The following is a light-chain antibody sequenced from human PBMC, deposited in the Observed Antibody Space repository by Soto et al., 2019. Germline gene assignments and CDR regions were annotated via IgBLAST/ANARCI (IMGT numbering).Light chain of an antibody. CDR2: SNN. J-gene: IGLJ2*01. Sequence: QSVLTQPPSASGTPGQRVTISCSGSSSNIGSNPVSWYQQVPGTAPKLLIYSNNQRPSGVPDRFSGSKSGTSASLAISGLQSEDEADYYCAAWDDSLNGVVFGGGTKLTVL. V-gene: IGLV1-44*01. CDR1: SSNIGSNP. CDR3: AAWDDSLNGVV.